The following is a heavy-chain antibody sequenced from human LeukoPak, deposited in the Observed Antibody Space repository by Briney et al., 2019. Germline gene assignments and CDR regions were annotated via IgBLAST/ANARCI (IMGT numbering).Heavy chain of an antibody. CDR3: ARGGRTTAELIDY. V-gene: IGHV3-48*04. Sequence: GGSLRLSCVASGFTFSSFGMNWVRQAPGKGLEWVSYIGSGSSAIHYADSVKGRFTISRDNAKNSLFLQMNSLRAEDTAVYYCARGGRTTAELIDYWGQGTLVTVSS. D-gene: IGHD4-17*01. J-gene: IGHJ4*02. CDR2: IGSGSSAI. CDR1: GFTFSSFG.